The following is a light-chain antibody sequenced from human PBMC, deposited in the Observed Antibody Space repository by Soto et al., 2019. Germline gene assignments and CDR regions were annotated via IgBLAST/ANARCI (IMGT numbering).Light chain of an antibody. J-gene: IGLJ2*01. Sequence: QSALTQPPSASGSPGQSVTISCTGTSSDVGGYNYVSWYQQHPGKAPKLIIYGVTNRPSGVSNRFSASKSGTTASLTISGLQAEDEADYFCTSYTGTHTVVIGGGTKLTVL. CDR2: GVT. CDR3: TSYTGTHTVV. V-gene: IGLV2-14*01. CDR1: SSDVGGYNY.